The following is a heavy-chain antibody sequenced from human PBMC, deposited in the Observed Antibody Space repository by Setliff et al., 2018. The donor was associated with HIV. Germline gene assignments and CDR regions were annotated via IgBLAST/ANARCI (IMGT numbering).Heavy chain of an antibody. D-gene: IGHD3-10*01. Sequence: GESLKISCKASGYIFTNYWIGWVRQMPGKGLEWIGVVYPGDSDTRYSPSFQGQVSISADRSISTTYLQWSSLRASDTDLYFCAKAGGDSWGQGTLVTVSS. CDR1: GYIFTNYW. J-gene: IGHJ5*01. CDR2: VYPGDSDT. V-gene: IGHV5-51*01. CDR3: AKAGGDS.